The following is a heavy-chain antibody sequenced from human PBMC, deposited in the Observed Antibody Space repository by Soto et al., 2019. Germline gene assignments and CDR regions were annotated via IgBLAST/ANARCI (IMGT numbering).Heavy chain of an antibody. V-gene: IGHV5-51*01. Sequence: VESLKVCCQGSGDRFISYGGGWVRQMPGKGLEWMGIIYPGDSDTRYSPSFQGQVTISADTSISTAYMELSRLRSDDTAVYYCARAFHAAADWYNWFAPWGQGTLVTVSS. D-gene: IGHD6-13*01. J-gene: IGHJ5*02. CDR1: GDRFISYG. CDR2: IYPGDSDT. CDR3: ARAFHAAADWYNWFAP.